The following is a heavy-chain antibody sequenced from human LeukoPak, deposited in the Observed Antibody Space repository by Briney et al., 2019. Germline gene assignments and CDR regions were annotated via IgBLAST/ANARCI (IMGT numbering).Heavy chain of an antibody. D-gene: IGHD4-23*01. V-gene: IGHV3-23*01. Sequence: GGSLRLSCAASGFTFSNYAMSWVRQAPGKGLEWVSAISGSGGSTYYADSVKGRFTISRDNSKNTLYLQINSLKTEDTAVYYCTTGGLTIDYWGQGTLVTVSS. CDR3: TTGGLTIDY. J-gene: IGHJ4*02. CDR2: ISGSGGST. CDR1: GFTFSNYA.